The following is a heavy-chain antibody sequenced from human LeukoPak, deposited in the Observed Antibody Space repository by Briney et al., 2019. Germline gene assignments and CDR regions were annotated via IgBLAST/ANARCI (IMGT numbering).Heavy chain of an antibody. CDR1: GYTFTSYD. CDR3: ARVTTQKGGSSPNY. Sequence: ASVKVSCKASGYTFTSYDINWVRQATGQGLEWMGWMNPNSGNTGYAQKFQGRVTITRNTSISTAYMELSSLGSEDTAVYYCARVTTQKGGSSPNYWGQGTLVTVSS. V-gene: IGHV1-8*03. CDR2: MNPNSGNT. D-gene: IGHD6-6*01. J-gene: IGHJ4*02.